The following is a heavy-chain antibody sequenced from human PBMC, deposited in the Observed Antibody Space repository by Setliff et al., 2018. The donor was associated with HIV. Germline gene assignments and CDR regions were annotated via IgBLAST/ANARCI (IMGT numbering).Heavy chain of an antibody. Sequence: ASVKVSCKASGYTFTDNYIHWVRQAPGQGLEWMAWINSATGGTNYAKNFQGWVTVTRYTSINTVYMELSSLKSDDTAVYYCARDYLHVFDIWGQGTMVTVSS. V-gene: IGHV1-2*04. J-gene: IGHJ3*02. CDR2: INSATGGT. CDR1: GYTFTDNY. CDR3: ARDYLHVFDI.